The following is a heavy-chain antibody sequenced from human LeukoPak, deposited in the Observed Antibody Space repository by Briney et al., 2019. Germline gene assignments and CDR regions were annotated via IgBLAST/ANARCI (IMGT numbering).Heavy chain of an antibody. CDR3: VRTNGGTYYDY. CDR2: FGIAGDT. J-gene: IGHJ4*02. V-gene: IGHV3-13*01. D-gene: IGHD1-26*01. Sequence: GGSLRLSCAASGFIFTDYDLHWIRQPPGKGLEWVSVFGIAGDTYYADSVKGRFTISRDVAKNSLYLQMNNLRAGDTAVYYCVRTNGGTYYDYWGQGTLVTVSS. CDR1: GFIFTDYD.